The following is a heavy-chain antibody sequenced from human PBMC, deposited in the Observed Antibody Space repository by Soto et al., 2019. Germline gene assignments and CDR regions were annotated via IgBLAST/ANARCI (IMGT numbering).Heavy chain of an antibody. D-gene: IGHD3-9*01. Sequence: EVPLVESGGGLVQPGGSLRLSCAASGFTVNSNSMSWVRQAPGKGLEWVSVIYSDGSTYYADSVKGRFIISRDNSNNTLYFQMNSLRAEDTAVYFCATLTKYDILTGFYPCWGQGTLVTVSS. V-gene: IGHV3-66*01. J-gene: IGHJ4*02. CDR3: ATLTKYDILTGFYPC. CDR2: IYSDGST. CDR1: GFTVNSNS.